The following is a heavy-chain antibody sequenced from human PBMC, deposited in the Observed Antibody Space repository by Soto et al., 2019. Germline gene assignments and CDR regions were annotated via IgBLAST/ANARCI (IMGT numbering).Heavy chain of an antibody. V-gene: IGHV3-30-3*01. CDR1: GFTFSSYA. D-gene: IGHD3-10*01. Sequence: QVQLVESGGGVVQPGRSLRLSCAASGFTFSSYAMHWVRQAPGKGLEWVAVISYDGSNKYYADSVKGRFTISRDNSKNXLXLXTNRLRAEDTAVYYCARDTTPLGYGSPSWYYSGMDVWGQGTTVTVSS. CDR2: ISYDGSNK. J-gene: IGHJ6*02. CDR3: ARDTTPLGYGSPSWYYSGMDV.